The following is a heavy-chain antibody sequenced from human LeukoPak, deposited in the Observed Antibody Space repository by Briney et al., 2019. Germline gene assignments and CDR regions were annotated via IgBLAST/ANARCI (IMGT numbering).Heavy chain of an antibody. J-gene: IGHJ6*02. V-gene: IGHV3-21*01. D-gene: IGHD5-12*01. CDR3: ARDRYSGYDWRGHYYYYGMDV. CDR1: GFTFSSYS. Sequence: GGSLRLSCAASGFTFSSYSMNWVRQAPGKGLEWVSSISSSSSYIYYADSVKGRFTIFRDNAKNSLYLQMNSLRAEDTAVYYCARDRYSGYDWRGHYYYYGMDVWGQGTTVTVSS. CDR2: ISSSSSYI.